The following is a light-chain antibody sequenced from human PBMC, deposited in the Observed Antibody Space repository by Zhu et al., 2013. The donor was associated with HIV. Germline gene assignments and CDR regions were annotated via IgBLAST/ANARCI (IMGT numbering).Light chain of an antibody. CDR2: GAS. V-gene: IGKV3-20*01. CDR1: QSISSTF. Sequence: EIVLTQSPGTLSLSPGDRAILSCRASQSISSTFLAWYQQRPGQAPRLLIYGASTRATGVPDRFSSSGSGTDFTLTISRLEPEDFAVYYCQQFGDSLRTFGPGTKVDIK. CDR3: QQFGDSLRT. J-gene: IGKJ3*01.